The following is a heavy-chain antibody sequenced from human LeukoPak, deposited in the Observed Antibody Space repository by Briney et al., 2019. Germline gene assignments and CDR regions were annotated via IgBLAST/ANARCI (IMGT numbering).Heavy chain of an antibody. CDR2: IYYSGST. D-gene: IGHD5-12*01. Sequence: PSETLSLTCTVSGGSISSGSYYWSWIRQPAGKGLEWIGYIYYSGSTNYNPSLKSRVTISVDTSKNQFSLKLSSVTAADTAVYYCARADIVATMEHFDYWGQGTLVTVSS. CDR1: GGSISSGSYY. V-gene: IGHV4-61*10. J-gene: IGHJ4*02. CDR3: ARADIVATMEHFDY.